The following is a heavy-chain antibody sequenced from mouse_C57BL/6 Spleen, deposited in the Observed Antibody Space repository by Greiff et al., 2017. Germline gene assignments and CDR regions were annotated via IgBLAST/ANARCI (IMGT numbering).Heavy chain of an antibody. J-gene: IGHJ1*03. CDR1: GFNIKNTY. Sequence: EVQGVESVAELVRPGASVKLSCTASGFNIKNTYMHWVKQRPEQGLEWIGRIDPANGNTKYAPKFKGKATLTAETSSNTAYLHLSSLTSEDAAIYYYARGDYGSSYDWYFDVWGTGTTVTVSS. V-gene: IGHV14-3*01. D-gene: IGHD1-1*01. CDR3: ARGDYGSSYDWYFDV. CDR2: IDPANGNT.